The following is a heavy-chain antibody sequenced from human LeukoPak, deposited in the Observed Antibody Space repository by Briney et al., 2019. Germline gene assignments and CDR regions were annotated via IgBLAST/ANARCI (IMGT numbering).Heavy chain of an antibody. J-gene: IGHJ4*02. D-gene: IGHD3-9*01. CDR3: ARTLRYFDWLDDY. V-gene: IGHV3-48*01. Sequence: GGSLRLSCAASGFTFSSYSLNWVRQAPGKGLEWVSYISGSGTMYYADSVTGRFSISRDNAKNSLYLQMNSLRTEDTAVYYCARTLRYFDWLDDYWGQGTLVTVSS. CDR2: ISGSGTM. CDR1: GFTFSSYS.